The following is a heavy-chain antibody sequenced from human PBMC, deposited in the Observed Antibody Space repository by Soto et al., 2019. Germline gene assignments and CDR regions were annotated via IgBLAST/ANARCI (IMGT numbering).Heavy chain of an antibody. CDR1: GGSISSGDYY. J-gene: IGHJ5*02. Sequence: KASETLSLTCTVSGGSISSGDYYWSWIRQPPGKGLEWIGYIYYSGSTYYNPSLKSRVTISVDTSKNQFSLKLSSVTAADTAVYYCARVGRITMVRALKFDPWGQGTLVTVSS. CDR2: IYYSGST. CDR3: ARVGRITMVRALKFDP. D-gene: IGHD3-10*01. V-gene: IGHV4-30-4*01.